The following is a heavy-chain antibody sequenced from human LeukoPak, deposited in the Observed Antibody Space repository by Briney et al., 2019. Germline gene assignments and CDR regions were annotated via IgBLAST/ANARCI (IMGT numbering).Heavy chain of an antibody. Sequence: PGGSLRLSCAASGFTFSTYWMTWVRQAPGKGLEWVANIKEDGSEKYYVDSVKGRFTISRDNAKNSLYLEMNSLRAEDTAVYYCRRSLMSWGQRTLVTVSS. CDR1: GFTFSTYW. CDR2: IKEDGSEK. V-gene: IGHV3-7*03. CDR3: RRSLMS. J-gene: IGHJ5*02. D-gene: IGHD3-10*01.